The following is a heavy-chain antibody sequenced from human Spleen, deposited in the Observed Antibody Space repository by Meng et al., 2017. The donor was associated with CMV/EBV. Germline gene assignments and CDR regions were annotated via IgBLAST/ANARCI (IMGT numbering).Heavy chain of an antibody. CDR3: AIYRYSGSYDYFDY. CDR1: GGSFSGYY. J-gene: IGHJ4*02. D-gene: IGHD1-26*01. CDR2: INHSGST. Sequence: VRLQAWGAGLFKPPGTLFLTCAVYGGSFSGYYWSWIRQPPGKGLEWIGEINHSGSTNYNPSLKSRVTISVDTSKNQFSLKLSSVTAADTAVYYCAIYRYSGSYDYFDYWGQGTLVTVSS. V-gene: IGHV4-34*01.